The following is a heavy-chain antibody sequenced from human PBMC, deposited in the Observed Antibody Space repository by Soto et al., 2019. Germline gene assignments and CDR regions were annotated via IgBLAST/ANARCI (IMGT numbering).Heavy chain of an antibody. CDR2: IYHSGST. CDR3: ARVRSMVRVEGYMYV. D-gene: IGHD3-10*01. V-gene: IGHV4-4*02. J-gene: IGHJ6*03. Sequence: QVQLQESGPGLVKTSGPLSLTCAVSSGSISSINWCSCVREPPGKGLEWIGEIYHSGSTNYNPSLKSRVTISGSKSKIQYSLMVSSATYADTAGHYCARVRSMVRVEGYMYVWDKGTTVTFSS. CDR1: SGSISSINW.